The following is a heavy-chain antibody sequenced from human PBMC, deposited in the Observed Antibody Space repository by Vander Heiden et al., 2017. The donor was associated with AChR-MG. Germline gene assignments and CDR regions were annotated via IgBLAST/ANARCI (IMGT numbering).Heavy chain of an antibody. J-gene: IGHJ6*02. CDR3: ARGGIGEDIVVVPAAVNYYYYGMDV. Sequence: QVQLVQSGAEVKKPGASVKVSCKASGYTFTGSYLPWVRPAPGQGLGGRGWINPNSGGTNYAQKFQGRVTMTRETSISTAYMELSRLRSDDTAVYYCARGGIGEDIVVVPAAVNYYYYGMDVWGQGTTVTVAS. CDR2: INPNSGGT. CDR1: GYTFTGSY. D-gene: IGHD2-2*01. V-gene: IGHV1-2*02.